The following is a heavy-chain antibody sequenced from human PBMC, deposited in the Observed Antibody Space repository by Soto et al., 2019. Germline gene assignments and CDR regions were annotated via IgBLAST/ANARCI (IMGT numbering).Heavy chain of an antibody. V-gene: IGHV5-51*01. Sequence: GESLKISCKGSGYSFTSYWIGWVRQMPGKGLEWMGIIYPGDSDTRYSPSFQGQVTISADKSISTAYLQWSSLKASDTAMYYCARRISYDSSGYSYEGPSDYFDYWGQGTLVTVSS. CDR3: ARRISYDSSGYSYEGPSDYFDY. CDR1: GYSFTSYW. J-gene: IGHJ4*02. CDR2: IYPGDSDT. D-gene: IGHD3-22*01.